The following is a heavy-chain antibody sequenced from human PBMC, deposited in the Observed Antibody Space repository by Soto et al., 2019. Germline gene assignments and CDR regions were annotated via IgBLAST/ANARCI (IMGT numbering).Heavy chain of an antibody. D-gene: IGHD3-10*01. CDR3: AREGGAVWFGELWPDAFDI. CDR2: IYYSGST. CDR1: GGSISSSSYY. J-gene: IGHJ3*02. V-gene: IGHV4-39*07. Sequence: SETLSLTCTVSGGSISSSSYYWGWIRQPPGKGLEWIGSIYYSGSTYYNPSLKSRVTISVDTSKNQFSLKLSSVTAADTGVYYWAREGGAVWFGELWPDAFDIWGQGTMVTVSS.